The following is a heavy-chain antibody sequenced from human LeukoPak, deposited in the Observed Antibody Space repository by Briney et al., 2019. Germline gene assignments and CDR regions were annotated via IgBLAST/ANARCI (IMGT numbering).Heavy chain of an antibody. CDR1: GGSISSYY. CDR2: IYTSGST. J-gene: IGHJ3*02. D-gene: IGHD4-17*01. CDR3: ARYMTTVTTRDAFDI. Sequence: SETLSLTCTVSGGSISSYYWSWIRQPAGKGLEWIGRIYTSGSTNYNPSLKCRVTMSVDTSKNQFSLKLSSVTAADTAVYYCARYMTTVTTRDAFDIWGQGTMVTVSS. V-gene: IGHV4-4*07.